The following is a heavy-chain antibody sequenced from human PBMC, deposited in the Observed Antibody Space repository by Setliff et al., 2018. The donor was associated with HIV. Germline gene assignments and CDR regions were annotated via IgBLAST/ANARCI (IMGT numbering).Heavy chain of an antibody. J-gene: IGHJ6*02. CDR1: GGSFSSYA. D-gene: IGHD5-18*01. V-gene: IGHV1-69*05. Sequence: SVKVSCKVSGGSFSSYAITWVRQAPGQGLEWLGGITPIFGTVTYAQRFQDRVTITTDESTSAAYMELSSLRSEDTAVYYCARASRGRGNVDTDLYYYYGMDVWGQGTTVTVSS. CDR2: ITPIFGTV. CDR3: ARASRGRGNVDTDLYYYYGMDV.